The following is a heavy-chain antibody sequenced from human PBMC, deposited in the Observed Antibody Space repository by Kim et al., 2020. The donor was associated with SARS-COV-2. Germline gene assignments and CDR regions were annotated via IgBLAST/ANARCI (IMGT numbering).Heavy chain of an antibody. J-gene: IGHJ4*02. V-gene: IGHV4-30-2*01. CDR3: ARGVAAAAYYFDY. Sequence: YNPSLKSRVTISVDRSKNQFSLKLSSVTAADTAVYYCARGVAAAAYYFDYWGQGTLVTVSS. D-gene: IGHD6-13*01.